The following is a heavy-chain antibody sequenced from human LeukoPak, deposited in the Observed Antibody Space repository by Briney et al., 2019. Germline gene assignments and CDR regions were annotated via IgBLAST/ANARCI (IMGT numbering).Heavy chain of an antibody. Sequence: GGSLRLSCAASGFTFSDYYMSWIRQAPGKGLEWVSYISSSGSTIYYADSVKGRFTISRDNAKNSLYLQMNSLRAEDTAVYYCARGRSSGYYFTSPDYWGQGTLVTVSS. V-gene: IGHV3-11*01. J-gene: IGHJ4*02. CDR1: GFTFSDYY. CDR3: ARGRSSGYYFTSPDY. CDR2: ISSSGSTI. D-gene: IGHD3-22*01.